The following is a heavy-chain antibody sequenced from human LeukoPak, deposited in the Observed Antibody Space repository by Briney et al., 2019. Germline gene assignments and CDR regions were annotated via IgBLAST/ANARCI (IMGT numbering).Heavy chain of an antibody. D-gene: IGHD2-15*01. CDR2: IVVGSGNT. J-gene: IGHJ3*02. V-gene: IGHV1-58*01. Sequence: SVKVPCKASGFTFSSSAVQWVRQARGQRLEWIGWIVVGSGNTKYAQKFQERVTMTRDMSTNTAYMELSSLRSEDTAVYYCAVVPGAFDIWGQGTMVTVSS. CDR3: AVVPGAFDI. CDR1: GFTFSSSA.